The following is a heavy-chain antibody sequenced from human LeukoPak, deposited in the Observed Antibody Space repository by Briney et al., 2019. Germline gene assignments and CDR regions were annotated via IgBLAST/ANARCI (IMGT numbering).Heavy chain of an antibody. V-gene: IGHV1-18*01. D-gene: IGHD4-11*01. CDR2: ISAYNGNT. J-gene: IGHJ6*02. CDR1: GYTFTSYG. CDR3: ARDDYRAYYYYGMDV. Sequence: ASVKVPCKASGYTFTSYGISWVRQAPGQGLEWMGWISAYNGNTNYAQKLQGRVTMTTDTSTGTAYMELRSLRSDDTAVYYCARDDYRAYYYYGMDVWGQGTTVTVSS.